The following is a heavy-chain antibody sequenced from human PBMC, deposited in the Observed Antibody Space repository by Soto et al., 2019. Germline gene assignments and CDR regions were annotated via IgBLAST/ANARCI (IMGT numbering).Heavy chain of an antibody. CDR2: IKHSGST. Sequence: GQLQQWGAGLLKPSETLSLTCAVYGGSFSGYYWSWIREPPGKGLEWLGEIKHSGSTNNNPSLKRRVTISVDTSKNQFSLKLSSVTAADTAVYYCARAFGATLFMLGYWGQGTLVTVSS. CDR3: ARAFGATLFMLGY. V-gene: IGHV4-34*01. J-gene: IGHJ4*02. D-gene: IGHD3-10*02. CDR1: GGSFSGYY.